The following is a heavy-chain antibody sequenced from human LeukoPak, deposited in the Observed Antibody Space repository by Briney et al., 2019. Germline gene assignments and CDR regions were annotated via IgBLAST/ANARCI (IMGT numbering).Heavy chain of an antibody. V-gene: IGHV4-34*01. CDR1: GGSFSGYY. CDR2: INHSGST. D-gene: IGHD3-10*01. CDR3: ARGGKITMVRGVSDY. J-gene: IGHJ4*02. Sequence: SETLSLTCAVYGGSFSGYYWSWIRQPPGKGLEWIGEINHSGSTNYNPSLKSRVTISVDTSKNQFSLKLSSVTAADTAVYYCARGGKITMVRGVSDYWGQGTLVTVSS.